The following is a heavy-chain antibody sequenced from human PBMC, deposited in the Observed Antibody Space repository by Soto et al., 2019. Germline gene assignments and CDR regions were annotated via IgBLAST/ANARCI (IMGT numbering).Heavy chain of an antibody. V-gene: IGHV3-30*18. Sequence: VGSLSLSCRVSGFTFNNSGMHWVRQAPGKGLEWMAVISYDGSDKYYADSVKGRVIISRDNSKNTLNLEMNSLRAEDTAIYYCVKDRVPGAYGNYYGMDVWGQGTTVTVSS. CDR1: GFTFNNSG. D-gene: IGHD5-12*01. CDR3: VKDRVPGAYGNYYGMDV. CDR2: ISYDGSDK. J-gene: IGHJ6*02.